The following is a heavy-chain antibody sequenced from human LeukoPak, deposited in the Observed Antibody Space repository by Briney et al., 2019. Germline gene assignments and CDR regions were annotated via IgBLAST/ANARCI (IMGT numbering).Heavy chain of an antibody. CDR3: AKDRADFWSGIDY. D-gene: IGHD3-3*01. CDR2: ISYDGSNK. CDR1: GFTFSSYG. V-gene: IGHV3-30*18. Sequence: QSGGSLRLSCAASGFTFSSYGMHWVRQAPGKGLEWVAVISYDGSNKYYADSVKGRFTISRDNSKNTLYLQMNSLRAEDTAVYYCAKDRADFWSGIDYWGQGTLVTVSS. J-gene: IGHJ4*02.